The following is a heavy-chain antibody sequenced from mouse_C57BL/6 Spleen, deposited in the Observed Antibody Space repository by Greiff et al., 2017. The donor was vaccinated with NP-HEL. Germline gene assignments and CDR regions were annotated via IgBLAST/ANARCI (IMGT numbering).Heavy chain of an antibody. CDR1: GFTFSDYG. Sequence: EVKVVESGGGLVKPGGSLKLSCAASGFTFSDYGMHWVRQAPEKGLEWVAYISSGSSTIYYADTVKGRFTISRDNAKNTLFLQMTSLRSEDTAMYYCARHGNSWFAYWGQGTLVTVSA. D-gene: IGHD2-1*01. J-gene: IGHJ3*01. CDR2: ISSGSSTI. CDR3: ARHGNSWFAY. V-gene: IGHV5-17*01.